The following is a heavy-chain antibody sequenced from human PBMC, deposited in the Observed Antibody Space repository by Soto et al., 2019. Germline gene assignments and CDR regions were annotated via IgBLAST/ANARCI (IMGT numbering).Heavy chain of an antibody. CDR3: ARARPYYYGSGSHAIDY. CDR1: GGTFSSYA. CDR2: IIPIFGTA. Sequence: SVKVSCKASGGTFSSYAISWVRQAPGQGLEWMGGIIPIFGTANYAQKFQGRVTITADESTSTAYMELSSLRSEDTAVYYCARARPYYYGSGSHAIDYWGQGTLVTVSS. V-gene: IGHV1-69*13. D-gene: IGHD3-10*01. J-gene: IGHJ4*02.